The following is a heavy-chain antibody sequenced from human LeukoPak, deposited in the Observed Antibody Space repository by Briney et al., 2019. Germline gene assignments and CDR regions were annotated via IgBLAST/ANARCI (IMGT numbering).Heavy chain of an antibody. CDR1: GFTFSNYN. D-gene: IGHD5-18*01. CDR3: ARVWDGYSGEDY. V-gene: IGHV3-48*01. J-gene: IGHJ4*02. CDR2: ITSSSSII. Sequence: GGSLRLSCAASGFTFSNYNMIWVRQAPGKGLECISYITSSSSIIHYADSVKGRFTISRDNAKKSLYLQMNSLRAEDTAVYYCARVWDGYSGEDYWGQGTLVTVSS.